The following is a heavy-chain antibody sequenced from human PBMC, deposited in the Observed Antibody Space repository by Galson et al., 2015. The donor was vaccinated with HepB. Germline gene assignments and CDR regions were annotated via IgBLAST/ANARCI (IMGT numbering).Heavy chain of an antibody. D-gene: IGHD3-16*02. CDR1: GFTFSSYG. Sequence: SLRLSCAASGFTFSSYGMHWVRQAPGKGLEWVAVISYDGSNKYYADSVKGRFTISRDNSKNTLYLQMNSLRAEDTAVYYCASIVFDYWGQGTLVTVSS. V-gene: IGHV3-30*03. J-gene: IGHJ4*02. CDR3: ASIVFDY. CDR2: ISYDGSNK.